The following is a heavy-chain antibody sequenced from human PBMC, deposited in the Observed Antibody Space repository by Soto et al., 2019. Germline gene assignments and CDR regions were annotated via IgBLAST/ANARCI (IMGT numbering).Heavy chain of an antibody. Sequence: PSETLSLTCAVYGGSFSGYYWSWIRQPPGKGLEWIGEINHSGSTNYNPSLKSRVTISVDTSKNQFSLKLSSVTAADTAVYYCARGTTYYYDSSGSGRFDYWGQGTLVTVS. CDR3: ARGTTYYYDSSGSGRFDY. V-gene: IGHV4-34*01. J-gene: IGHJ4*02. CDR1: GGSFSGYY. D-gene: IGHD3-22*01. CDR2: INHSGST.